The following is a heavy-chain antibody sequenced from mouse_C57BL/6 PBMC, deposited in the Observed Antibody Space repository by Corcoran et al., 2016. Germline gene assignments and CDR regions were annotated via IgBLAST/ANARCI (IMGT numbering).Heavy chain of an antibody. CDR1: GYTFTSYG. Sequence: QVQLQQSGAELARPGASVKLSCKASGYTFTSYGISWVKQRTGQGLEWIGEIYPRSGNTYYNEKFKGKATLTADKSSSTAYMELRSLTSEDSAVDCCTRDYERKGYYFDYWGQGTTLTVSS. CDR3: TRDYERKGYYFDY. J-gene: IGHJ2*01. CDR2: IYPRSGNT. V-gene: IGHV1-81*01. D-gene: IGHD1-1*01.